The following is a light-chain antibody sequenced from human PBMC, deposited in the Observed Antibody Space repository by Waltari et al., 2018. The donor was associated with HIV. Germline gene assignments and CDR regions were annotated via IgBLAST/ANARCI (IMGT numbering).Light chain of an antibody. CDR3: SSFAAGGTQV. J-gene: IGLJ1*01. CDR2: EVN. CDR1: SSDVGDYNS. V-gene: IGLV2-14*01. Sequence: QSALTQPASVSGSPGQSITISCSGTSSDVGDYNSVSWYQLHPGKAPQLLIFEVNNRPSGVSIRLSGSKSGNTASLTISGLQTEDEADYYCSSFAAGGTQVFGTGTKVTV.